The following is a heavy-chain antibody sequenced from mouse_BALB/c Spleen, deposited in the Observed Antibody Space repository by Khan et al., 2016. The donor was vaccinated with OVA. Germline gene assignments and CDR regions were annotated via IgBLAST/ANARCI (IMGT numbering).Heavy chain of an antibody. Sequence: EVQLVETGGGLVQPKGSLKLSCAASGFTFNINAMNWVRQAPGKGLEWVARIRSKSNNYATYYADSVKDRFTISRADSQSMLYLQMHNFKTEDTAVYYFVRERYSYDPWFAYWGQGTLVTVSA. CDR2: IRSKSNNYAT. CDR3: VRERYSYDPWFAY. CDR1: GFTFNINA. D-gene: IGHD2-12*01. J-gene: IGHJ3*01. V-gene: IGHV10S3*01.